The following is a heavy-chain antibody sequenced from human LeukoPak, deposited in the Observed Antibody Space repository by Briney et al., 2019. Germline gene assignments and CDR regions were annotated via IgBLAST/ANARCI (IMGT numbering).Heavy chain of an antibody. CDR1: GFTFSSYG. CDR2: ISYDGSNK. V-gene: IGHV3-30*18. D-gene: IGHD6-19*01. Sequence: GGSLRLSCAASGFTFSSYGMHWVRQAPGKGLEWVAVISYDGSNKYYADSVKGRFTISRDNSKNTLFLEMNSLRAEDTAVYYCAKALTSGWYLDAFNIWGQGTMVTVSS. J-gene: IGHJ3*02. CDR3: AKALTSGWYLDAFNI.